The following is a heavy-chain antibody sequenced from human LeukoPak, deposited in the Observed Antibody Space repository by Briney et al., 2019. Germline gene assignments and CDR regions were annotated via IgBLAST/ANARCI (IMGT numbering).Heavy chain of an antibody. J-gene: IGHJ5*02. CDR3: ASTTTAKVENWFDP. CDR1: GRSISIYY. V-gene: IGHV4-59*01. CDR2: IYYSGST. D-gene: IGHD4-11*01. Sequence: PSETLSLTCTVFGRSISIYYWSWIRHPPGEGLEWNGYIYYSGSTNSNPSLKSRVTITVDTSKNQFSMKLSSVTAADTAVYYCASTTTAKVENWFDPWGQGTLVTVSS.